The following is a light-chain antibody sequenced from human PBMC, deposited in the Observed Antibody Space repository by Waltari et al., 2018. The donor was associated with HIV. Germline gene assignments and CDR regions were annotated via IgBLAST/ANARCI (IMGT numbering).Light chain of an antibody. CDR2: KAS. V-gene: IGKV1-5*03. CDR3: QQYQTFSQT. Sequence: DIQMTQFPSTLSASVVDRVSITCRASQSVTNWLAWYQQRTGKAPNVIIYKASSLESGVPSRFSGTGSGTEFTLTISSLQPDDVATYYCQQYQTFSQTFGQGTKVEIK. J-gene: IGKJ1*01. CDR1: QSVTNW.